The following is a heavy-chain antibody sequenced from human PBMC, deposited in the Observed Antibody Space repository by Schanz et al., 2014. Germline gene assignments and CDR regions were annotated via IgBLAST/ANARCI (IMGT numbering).Heavy chain of an antibody. Sequence: QVQLVQSGAEVKKPGASVKVSCKASGYTFTDYHIHWVRQAPGQGLEWMGRINPSSGGTNFAQKFQGRVTVTRDTSISTAYMELGSLRFDDTAVYYCAREGTIIRGLTGWFDPWGQGTLVTVSS. CDR2: INPSSGGT. J-gene: IGHJ5*02. D-gene: IGHD3-10*01. CDR1: GYTFTDYH. CDR3: AREGTIIRGLTGWFDP. V-gene: IGHV1-2*06.